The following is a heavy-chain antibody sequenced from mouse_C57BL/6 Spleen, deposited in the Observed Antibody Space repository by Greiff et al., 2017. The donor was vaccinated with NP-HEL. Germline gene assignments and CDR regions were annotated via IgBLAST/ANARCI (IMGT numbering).Heavy chain of an antibody. J-gene: IGHJ2*01. CDR3: ARGTVPDY. CDR1: GYTFTSYW. CDR2: IDPSDSYT. Sequence: VQLQQPGAELVRPGTSVKLSCKASGYTFTSYWMHWVKQRPGQGLEWIGVIDPSDSYTNYNQKFKGKATLTVDTSSSTAYMQLSSLTSEDSAVYYCARGTVPDYWGQGTTLTVSS. D-gene: IGHD2-14*01. V-gene: IGHV1-59*01.